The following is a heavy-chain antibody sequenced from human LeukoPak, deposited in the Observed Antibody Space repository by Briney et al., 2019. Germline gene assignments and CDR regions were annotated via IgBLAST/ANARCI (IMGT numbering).Heavy chain of an antibody. D-gene: IGHD2-21*02. CDR2: MSYVGSKK. CDR3: ARVVVAYCGAGCYSNHFDH. CDR1: GFTFSNYA. Sequence: GGSLRLSCAASGFTFSNYAMHWVRQAPGKGLEWVALMSYVGSKKYYADSVKGRFTISRDNSNNTVYLQMNSLRVEDTAVYYCARVVVAYCGAGCYSNHFDHWGQGTLVTVSS. J-gene: IGHJ4*02. V-gene: IGHV3-30-3*01.